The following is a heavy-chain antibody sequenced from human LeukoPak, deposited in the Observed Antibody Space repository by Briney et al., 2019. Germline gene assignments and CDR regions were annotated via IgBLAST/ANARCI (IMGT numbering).Heavy chain of an antibody. CDR1: GYTFSNYY. CDR3: ARPLTSAAGNYEFVY. J-gene: IGHJ4*02. Sequence: ASVKVSCKASGYTFSNYYMHWVRQAPGQGLEWMAGSTNYAQKFQGRTTVTRDTSTSTVYMELSSLRSEDTAIYYCARPLTSAAGNYEFVYWGQGALVTVSS. V-gene: IGHV1-46*01. CDR2: ST. D-gene: IGHD6-13*01.